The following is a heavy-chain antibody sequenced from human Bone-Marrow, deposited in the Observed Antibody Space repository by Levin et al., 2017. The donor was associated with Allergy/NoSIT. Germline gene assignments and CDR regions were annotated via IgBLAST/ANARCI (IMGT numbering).Heavy chain of an antibody. CDR2: IRGNGGST. CDR1: GFTFSSYG. D-gene: IGHD3-10*01. Sequence: QPGGSLRLSCAASGFTFSSYGMSWVRQAPGKGLEWVSAIRGNGGSTYYADFVKGRFTVSRDNSKNTLYLQMTSLRAEDTAVYYCVRAGPGYYLDYWGQGTLVTVSS. CDR3: VRAGPGYYLDY. J-gene: IGHJ4*02. V-gene: IGHV3-23*01.